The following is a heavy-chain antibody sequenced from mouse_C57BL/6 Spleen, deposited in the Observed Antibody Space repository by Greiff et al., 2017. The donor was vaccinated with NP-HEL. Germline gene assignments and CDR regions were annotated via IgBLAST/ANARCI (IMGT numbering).Heavy chain of an antibody. J-gene: IGHJ3*01. CDR2: INPNNGGT. CDR3: ARGGFYFSNSVPCFAY. V-gene: IGHV1-22*01. D-gene: IGHD2-5*01. CDR1: GYTFTDYN. Sequence: EVQLQQSGPELVQPGASVKMSCKASGYTFTDYNMHWVKQSHGQSLEWIGYINPNNGGTSYNQKFKGKATLTVNKSSSTAYMELRSLTSEDSAVYFCARGGFYFSNSVPCFAYWGQGTLVTVSA.